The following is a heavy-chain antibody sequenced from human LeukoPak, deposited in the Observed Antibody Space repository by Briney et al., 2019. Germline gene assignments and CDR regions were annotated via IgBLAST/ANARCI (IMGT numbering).Heavy chain of an antibody. V-gene: IGHV3-23*01. J-gene: IGHJ4*02. CDR2: IDESGAGT. CDR3: ANTHDYGDY. Sequence: RGSLRLSCAASGFTFNSFAMSWVRQAPGKGLEWVSGIDESGAGTFYADSVKGRFTISRDNSKNTLFLQMNSLRVEDTAVYYCANTHDYGDYWGQGTLVTVSS. CDR1: GFTFNSFA.